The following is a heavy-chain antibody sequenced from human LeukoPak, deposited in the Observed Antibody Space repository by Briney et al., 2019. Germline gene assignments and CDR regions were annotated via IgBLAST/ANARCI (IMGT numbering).Heavy chain of an antibody. CDR3: ARDLGIAARPPGY. CDR2: INPNSGGT. J-gene: IGHJ4*02. D-gene: IGHD6-6*01. Sequence: PKASVKVSCKASGYTFTGYYMHWVRQAPGQGLEWMGWINPNSGGTNYAQKFQGWVTMTRDTSISTAYMELSRLRSDDTAVYYCARDLGIAARPPGYWGQGTLVTVSS. CDR1: GYTFTGYY. V-gene: IGHV1-2*04.